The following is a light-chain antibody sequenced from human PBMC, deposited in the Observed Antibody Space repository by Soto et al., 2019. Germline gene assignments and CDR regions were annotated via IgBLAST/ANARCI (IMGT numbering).Light chain of an antibody. CDR3: HQYGISPGT. V-gene: IGKV3-20*01. Sequence: DIVLTQSPGTLSLSPGERATLSCRASQSVSSNYLAWYQQKPGQAPSLLIYGASTRATGIPDRFSGSGSGTDFTLTITRLEPEDFAVYYCHQYGISPGTFGQGTKLEIK. J-gene: IGKJ2*01. CDR2: GAS. CDR1: QSVSSNY.